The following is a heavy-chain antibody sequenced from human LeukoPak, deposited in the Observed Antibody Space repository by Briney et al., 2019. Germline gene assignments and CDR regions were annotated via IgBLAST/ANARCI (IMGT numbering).Heavy chain of an antibody. CDR2: INHSGST. V-gene: IGHV4-34*01. CDR3: ARGRLLWFGELLYPYYYGMDV. J-gene: IGHJ6*02. Sequence: SETLSLTCAVYGGSFSGYYWSWIRQPPGKGLEWIGEINHSGSTNYNPSLKSRVTISVGTSKNQFSLKLSSVTAADTAVYYCARGRLLWFGELLYPYYYGMDVWGQGTTVTVSS. D-gene: IGHD3-10*01. CDR1: GGSFSGYY.